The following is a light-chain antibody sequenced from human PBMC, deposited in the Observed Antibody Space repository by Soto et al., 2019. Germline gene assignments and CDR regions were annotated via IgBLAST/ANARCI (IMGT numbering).Light chain of an antibody. J-gene: IGKJ2*01. CDR3: QRYNDYQYI. CDR2: GAS. Sequence: EIVMTQSPAILSVSPGERATLSCRASQSISINLAWYQQKLGQAPRLLIYGASTRATDIPARFSGSGSGTEFTLTISSLQSEDFATYYCQRYNDYQYIFGQGTKLEIK. CDR1: QSISIN. V-gene: IGKV3-15*01.